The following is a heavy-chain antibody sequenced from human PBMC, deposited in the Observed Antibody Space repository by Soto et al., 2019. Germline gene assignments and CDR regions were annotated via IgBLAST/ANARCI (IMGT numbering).Heavy chain of an antibody. V-gene: IGHV4-59*01. CDR2: IYYSGST. D-gene: IGHD3-22*01. Sequence: LSLTCTVSGGSISSYYWSWIRQPPGKGLEWIGYIYYSGSTNYNPSLKSRVTISVDTSKNQFSLKLSSVTAADTAVYYCASFSDSSGYYYNDYWGQGTLVT. CDR1: GGSISSYY. CDR3: ASFSDSSGYYYNDY. J-gene: IGHJ4*02.